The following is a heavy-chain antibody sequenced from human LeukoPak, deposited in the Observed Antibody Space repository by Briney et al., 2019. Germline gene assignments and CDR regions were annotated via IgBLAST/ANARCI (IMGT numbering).Heavy chain of an antibody. J-gene: IGHJ4*02. Sequence: ASVKVSCKASGYTFTANYIHWVRQAPGQGLEWMGWINPYGGGTDYAQNFQGRVTMTRDTSISTAYMELRRVTSDDTAVYYCARDRDYSNTERGFDYWGQGTLVTVSS. CDR3: ARDRDYSNTERGFDY. D-gene: IGHD4-11*01. V-gene: IGHV1-2*02. CDR1: GYTFTANY. CDR2: INPYGGGT.